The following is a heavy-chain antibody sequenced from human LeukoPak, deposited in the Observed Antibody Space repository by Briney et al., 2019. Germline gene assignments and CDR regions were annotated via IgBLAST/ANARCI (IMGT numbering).Heavy chain of an antibody. V-gene: IGHV4-4*02. CDR1: GGSISSDKW. D-gene: IGHD4-11*01. Sequence: SETLSLTCAVSGGSISSDKWWSWVRQSPGKGLEWIGEIYHSGSSNHNPSLKSRATISVDKSKNHFSLNLNSVTAADTAVYYCARTDYRNFRGAFDIWGQGTMVTVSS. J-gene: IGHJ3*02. CDR3: ARTDYRNFRGAFDI. CDR2: IYHSGSS.